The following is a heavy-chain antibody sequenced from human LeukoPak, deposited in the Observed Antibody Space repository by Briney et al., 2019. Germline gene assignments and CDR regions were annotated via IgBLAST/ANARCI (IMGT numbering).Heavy chain of an antibody. CDR2: INSDGYSI. CDR1: GFTFSGYW. CDR3: TRAGYSSGFDS. V-gene: IGHV3-74*03. D-gene: IGHD6-19*01. J-gene: IGHJ5*01. Sequence: GGSLRLSCAPSGFTFSGYWMHWVRHAPGKGLVWVSRINSDGYSITYADSVKGRFTISRDNAKNTLYLQMNSLIAEDTAVYFCTRAGYSSGFDSWGQGTLVTVSS.